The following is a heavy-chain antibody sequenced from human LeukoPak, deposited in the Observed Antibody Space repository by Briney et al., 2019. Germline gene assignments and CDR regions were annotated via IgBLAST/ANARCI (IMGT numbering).Heavy chain of an antibody. Sequence: GGSLRLSCAASGFTFSSYAMSWVRQAPGKGLEWVSAISGSGGSTYYADSVKGRFTISRDNSKNTLYLQMNSLRAEDTVVYYCARWTSFHSFDIWGQGTMVTVSS. CDR2: ISGSGGST. J-gene: IGHJ3*02. CDR1: GFTFSSYA. CDR3: ARWTSFHSFDI. V-gene: IGHV3-23*01. D-gene: IGHD1-1*01.